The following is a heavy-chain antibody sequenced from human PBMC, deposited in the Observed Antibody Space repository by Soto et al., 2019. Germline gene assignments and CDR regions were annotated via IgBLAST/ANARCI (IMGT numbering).Heavy chain of an antibody. CDR1: GFTFDDYA. CDR2: ISWNSGNI. D-gene: IGHD6-6*01. V-gene: IGHV3-9*01. J-gene: IGHJ6*03. CDR3: TKSSSYTYNYYMDV. Sequence: EVQLVESGGGLVQPGRSLRLSCAASGFTFDDYAMHWVRQPPGKGLEWVSGISWNSGNIGYADSVKGRFTISRDNAKNSLYLQMKSLRAEDTALYYCTKSSSYTYNYYMDVWGKATTVTVSS.